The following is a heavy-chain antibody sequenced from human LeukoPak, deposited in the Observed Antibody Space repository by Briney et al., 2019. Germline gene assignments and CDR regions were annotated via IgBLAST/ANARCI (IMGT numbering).Heavy chain of an antibody. Sequence: PSETPSLTCTVCGVSFSGYYWSWLRQPPGRGLEWIGEINHSGSINYNPSLKSRVTISVDTSKNQFSLKLSSVTAADTAVYYCARAWHHRSQRWFDPWGQGTLVTVSS. V-gene: IGHV4-34*01. D-gene: IGHD6-25*01. CDR3: ARAWHHRSQRWFDP. CDR1: GVSFSGYY. CDR2: INHSGSI. J-gene: IGHJ5*02.